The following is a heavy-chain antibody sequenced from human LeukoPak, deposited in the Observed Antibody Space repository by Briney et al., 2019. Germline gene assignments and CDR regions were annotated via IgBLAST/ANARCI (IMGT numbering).Heavy chain of an antibody. CDR1: GFTVSSKY. D-gene: IGHD3-22*01. Sequence: PGGSLRLSCAASGFTVSSKYMSWVRQAPGKGLEWVSVIYSGGSTYYADSVKGRFTISRDNSKNTLYLQMNGLRAEDTAVYYCARDSSGYYYKQFDYWGQGTLVTVSS. CDR2: IYSGGST. V-gene: IGHV3-66*01. J-gene: IGHJ4*02. CDR3: ARDSSGYYYKQFDY.